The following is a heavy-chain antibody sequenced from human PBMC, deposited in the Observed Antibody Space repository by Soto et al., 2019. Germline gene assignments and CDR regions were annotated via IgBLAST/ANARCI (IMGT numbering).Heavy chain of an antibody. V-gene: IGHV4-4*02. Sequence: QVQLQESGPGLVKPSETLSLTCAVSGVSISRSDWWSWVRQPPGKGLEWIGEIYHTGSNKYNPSLKSRVAMSVDKSKNQIFLKLNSVTAADTAVYYCARDSGAMDVWGQGTTVIVSS. CDR2: IYHTGSN. D-gene: IGHD3-10*01. CDR1: GVSISRSDW. J-gene: IGHJ6*02. CDR3: ARDSGAMDV.